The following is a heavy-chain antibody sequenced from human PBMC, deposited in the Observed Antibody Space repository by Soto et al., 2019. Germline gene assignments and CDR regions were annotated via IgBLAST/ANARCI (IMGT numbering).Heavy chain of an antibody. V-gene: IGHV1-3*01. CDR1: GYTFTSNA. J-gene: IGHJ2*01. D-gene: IGHD3-10*01. CDR3: ARRAAGGGDYWYFDL. Sequence: QVQLVQSGAEVKKPGASVMVSCKASGYTFTSNAIHWVRQDPGQRLEWMGSINAGNAKTKYSQKLQGRVTITRDTSASTAYMELSILRFEDTAVYYCARRAAGGGDYWYFDLWGRGTLVPVSS. CDR2: INAGNAKT.